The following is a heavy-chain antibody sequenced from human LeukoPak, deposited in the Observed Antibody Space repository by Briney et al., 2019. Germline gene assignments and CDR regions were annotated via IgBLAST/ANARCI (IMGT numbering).Heavy chain of an antibody. CDR3: ARGDGDYGGLGY. V-gene: IGHV4-30-2*01. J-gene: IGHJ4*02. D-gene: IGHD4-17*01. CDR1: GGFISSGGYS. Sequence: PSQTLSLTCAVSGGFISSGGYSWSWIRQPPGKGLEWIGYIYHSGSTYYNPSLKSRVTISVDRSKNQFSLKLSSVTAADTAVYYCARGDGDYGGLGYWGQGTLVTVSS. CDR2: IYHSGST.